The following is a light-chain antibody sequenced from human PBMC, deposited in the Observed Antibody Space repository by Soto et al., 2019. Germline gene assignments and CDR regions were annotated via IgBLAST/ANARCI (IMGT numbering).Light chain of an antibody. J-gene: IGKJ1*01. CDR3: QQSYSTPT. V-gene: IGKV1-39*01. Sequence: DIQVTQSPSSLSASVGDRVTITCRESQSIGTYLNWYHQKPGKAPQLLIYGASTLQSGVPSRFSGSGSGTHFTLTINSLQPEDFGTFSCQQSYSTPTFGQGTKVDIK. CDR2: GAS. CDR1: QSIGTY.